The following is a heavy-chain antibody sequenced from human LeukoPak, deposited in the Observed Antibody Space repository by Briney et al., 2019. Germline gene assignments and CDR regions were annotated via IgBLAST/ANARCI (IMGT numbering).Heavy chain of an antibody. J-gene: IGHJ4*02. V-gene: IGHV4-61*08. D-gene: IGHD3-16*02. Sequence: SQTLSLTCTVSGGSVSSGGYYWSWIRQPPGKGLEWIGEINHSGSTNYNPSLKSRVTISVDTSKNQFSLKLSSVTAADTAVYYCARGRSDYVWGSYRHHFDYWGQGTLVTVSS. CDR1: GGSVSSGGYY. CDR3: ARGRSDYVWGSYRHHFDY. CDR2: INHSGST.